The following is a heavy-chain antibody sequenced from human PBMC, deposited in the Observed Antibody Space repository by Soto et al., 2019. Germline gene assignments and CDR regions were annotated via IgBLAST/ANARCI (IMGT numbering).Heavy chain of an antibody. CDR3: ARDVAVAAAGKGIGYYYYYMDV. V-gene: IGHV4-59*01. J-gene: IGHJ6*03. D-gene: IGHD6-13*01. CDR2: IYYSGST. Sequence: SETLSLTCTVSGGSISSYYWSWIRQPPGKGLEWIGYIYYSGSTNYNPSLKSRVTISVETSKNQFSLKLSSVTAADTAVYYCARDVAVAAAGKGIGYYYYYMDVWGKGTTVTVSS. CDR1: GGSISSYY.